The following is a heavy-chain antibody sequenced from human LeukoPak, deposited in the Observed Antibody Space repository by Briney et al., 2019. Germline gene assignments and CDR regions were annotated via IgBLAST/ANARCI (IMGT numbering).Heavy chain of an antibody. CDR2: IYYSGST. CDR3: ARGGPALRSFDI. J-gene: IGHJ3*02. V-gene: IGHV4-59*12. CDR1: GGSISSYY. Sequence: SETLSLTCTVSGGSISSYYWSWIRQPPGKGLEWIGYIYYSGSTNYNPSLKSRVTMSVDTSKNQFSLKLSSVTAADTAVYYCARGGPALRSFDIWGQGTMVTVSS.